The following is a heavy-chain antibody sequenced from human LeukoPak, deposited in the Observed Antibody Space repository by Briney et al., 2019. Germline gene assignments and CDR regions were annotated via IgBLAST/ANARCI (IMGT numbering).Heavy chain of an antibody. Sequence: SETLSLTCTVSGGSISSDYWSWIRQPPGKGLEWIGYFYYSGCTNYNPSLKSRVTISVDTSKNQFSLKLSSVTAADTAVYYCARSHYGSTSTNYYMDVWGKGTTVTVSS. D-gene: IGHD2-2*01. CDR2: FYYSGCT. V-gene: IGHV4-59*01. CDR1: GGSISSDY. CDR3: ARSHYGSTSTNYYMDV. J-gene: IGHJ6*03.